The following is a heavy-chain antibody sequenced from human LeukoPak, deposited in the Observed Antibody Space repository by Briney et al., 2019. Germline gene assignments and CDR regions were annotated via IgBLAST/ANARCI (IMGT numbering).Heavy chain of an antibody. CDR3: ANVGGLGY. J-gene: IGHJ4*02. CDR2: ISSTASTI. Sequence: GGSLRLSCAASGFTFSDYSINWVRQAPGKGLEWVSYISSTASTIYYADSVKGRFTISRDNAKNSVFLQMNSLRVEGTAIYYCANVGGLGYWGQGTLVSVSS. V-gene: IGHV3-48*01. CDR1: GFTFSDYS. D-gene: IGHD1-26*01.